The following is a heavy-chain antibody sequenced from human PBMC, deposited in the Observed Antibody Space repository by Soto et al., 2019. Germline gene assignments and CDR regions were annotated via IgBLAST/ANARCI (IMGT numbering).Heavy chain of an antibody. V-gene: IGHV3-66*01. Sequence: QLVESGGGLVQPGGSLRLSCAASGFSVSNNYMKWVRQAPGKGLEWVSLIYSGGSTYYADSVKGRFTISRDNSKNTLVLQMNSLRVEDKAVYYCARDRGYRWGQGTMVTVSS. CDR3: ARDRGYR. D-gene: IGHD5-12*01. CDR2: IYSGGST. J-gene: IGHJ3*01. CDR1: GFSVSNNY.